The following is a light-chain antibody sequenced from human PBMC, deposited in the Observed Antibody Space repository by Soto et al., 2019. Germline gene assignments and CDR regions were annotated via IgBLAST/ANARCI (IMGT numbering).Light chain of an antibody. CDR1: QSISSY. V-gene: IGKV1-39*01. Sequence: EIPMTQSRSSLSASFRDRVTIICRASQSISSYLNWYQQKPGKAPKLLIYAASSLQSGVPSRFSGSGSGTDFTLTISSLKPDDFATYYCQQYNSYWTFGQGTKVDIK. J-gene: IGKJ1*01. CDR2: AAS. CDR3: QQYNSYWT.